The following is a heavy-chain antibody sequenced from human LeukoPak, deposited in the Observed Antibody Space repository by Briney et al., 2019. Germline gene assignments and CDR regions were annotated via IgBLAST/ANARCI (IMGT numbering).Heavy chain of an antibody. CDR3: ATYGDFPYCFHY. CDR2: ILHSGST. Sequence: SETLSLTCAVTGGSVSNGNWWTWVRQPPGKGLEWIGEILHSGSTHYSPTLKSRVTISVDKSKNQFSLKLSSVTAADTAEYYCATYGDFPYCFHYWGQGTLVTVSS. V-gene: IGHV4-4*02. J-gene: IGHJ4*02. D-gene: IGHD2-21*02. CDR1: GGSVSNGNW.